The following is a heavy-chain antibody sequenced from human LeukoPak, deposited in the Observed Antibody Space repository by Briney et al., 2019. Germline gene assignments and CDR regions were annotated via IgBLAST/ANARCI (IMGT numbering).Heavy chain of an antibody. J-gene: IGHJ4*02. V-gene: IGHV4-59*08. CDR3: ARRSDWVDY. Sequence: SETLSLTCTVSGSSISDYYWSWIRQPPGKGLEWIGYAHYSGSTNYNPSLKSRVTISVDRSKNQISLKVTSVTAADTAVYYCARRSDWVDYWGQGTLVTVSS. CDR2: AHYSGST. CDR1: GSSISDYY. D-gene: IGHD2-21*02.